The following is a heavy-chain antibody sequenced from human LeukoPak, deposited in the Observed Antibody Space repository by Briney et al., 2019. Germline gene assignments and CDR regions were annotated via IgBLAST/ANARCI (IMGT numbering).Heavy chain of an antibody. Sequence: GRSLRLSCAASGFTFSSYGMHWVRQAPGKGLEWVAVISYDGSNKYYADSVKGRFTISRDNSKNTLYLQMNSLRAEDTAVYYCAKDQGLRRAEYFRHWGQGTLVTVSS. CDR3: AKDQGLRRAEYFRH. J-gene: IGHJ1*01. CDR2: ISYDGSNK. D-gene: IGHD6-19*01. V-gene: IGHV3-30*18. CDR1: GFTFSSYG.